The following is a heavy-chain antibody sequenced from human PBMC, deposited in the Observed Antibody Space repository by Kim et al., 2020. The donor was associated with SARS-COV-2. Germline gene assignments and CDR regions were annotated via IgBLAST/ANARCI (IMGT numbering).Heavy chain of an antibody. D-gene: IGHD3-10*01. CDR1: GGSISSSSYY. Sequence: SETLSLTCTVSGGSISSSSYYWGWIRQPPGKGLEWIGSIYYSGSTYYNPSLKSRVTISVDTSKNQFSLKLSSGTAADTAGYYCARQLLWFGEAHYFDYWGQGTLVTVSS. V-gene: IGHV4-39*01. J-gene: IGHJ4*02. CDR3: ARQLLWFGEAHYFDY. CDR2: IYYSGST.